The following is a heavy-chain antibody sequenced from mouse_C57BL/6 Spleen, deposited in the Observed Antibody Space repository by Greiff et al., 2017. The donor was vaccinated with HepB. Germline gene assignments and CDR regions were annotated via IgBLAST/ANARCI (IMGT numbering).Heavy chain of an antibody. Sequence: QVQLQQSGAELVKPGASVKMSCKASGYTFTSYWITWVKQRPGQGLEWIGDIYPGSGSTNYNEKFKSKATLTVDTSSSTAYMQLSSLTSEDSAVYYCARVDYDYGEFAYWGQGTLVTVSA. CDR3: ARVDYDYGEFAY. J-gene: IGHJ3*01. CDR1: GYTFTSYW. CDR2: IYPGSGST. V-gene: IGHV1-55*01. D-gene: IGHD2-4*01.